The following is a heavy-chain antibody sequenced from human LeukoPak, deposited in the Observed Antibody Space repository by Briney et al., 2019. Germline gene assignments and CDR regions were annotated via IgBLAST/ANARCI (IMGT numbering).Heavy chain of an antibody. D-gene: IGHD3-22*01. V-gene: IGHV3-23*01. CDR3: AKRGVVIRVILVGFHKEASYFDS. CDR2: ISDRGGIS. CDR1: GITLSNYG. Sequence: PGGSLRLSCAVSGITLSNYGMSWVRQVPGKGLEWVAGISDRGGISNYADSAKGRFTTSRDISKNTLYLQMNSLRAEDTAVYFCAKRGVVIRVILVGFHKEASYFDSWGQGALVTVSS. J-gene: IGHJ4*02.